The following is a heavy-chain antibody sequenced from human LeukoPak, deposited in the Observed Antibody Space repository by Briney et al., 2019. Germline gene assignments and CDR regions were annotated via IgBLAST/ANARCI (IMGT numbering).Heavy chain of an antibody. Sequence: GGSLRLSCAASGFTFSSYSMNWVRQAPGKGLEWVSSISSSSSYIYYADSVKGRFTISRDNAKSTLYLQMNSLRVEDTAMYYCANTGTNIWGQGTMVTVSS. CDR3: ANTGTNI. D-gene: IGHD4-17*01. V-gene: IGHV3-21*01. CDR2: ISSSSSYI. CDR1: GFTFSSYS. J-gene: IGHJ3*02.